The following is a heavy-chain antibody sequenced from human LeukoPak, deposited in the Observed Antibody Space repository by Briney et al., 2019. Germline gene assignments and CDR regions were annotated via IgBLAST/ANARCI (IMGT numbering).Heavy chain of an antibody. J-gene: IGHJ4*02. CDR1: GFTFSSYS. CDR3: AREAYDILTGYQVN. V-gene: IGHV3-21*01. CDR2: ISSSSSYI. D-gene: IGHD3-9*01. Sequence: GGFLRLSCAASGFTFSSYSMNWVRQAPGKGLEWVSSISSSSSYIYYADSVKGRFTISRDNAKNSLYLQMNSLRAEDTAVYYCAREAYDILTGYQVNWGQGTLVTVSS.